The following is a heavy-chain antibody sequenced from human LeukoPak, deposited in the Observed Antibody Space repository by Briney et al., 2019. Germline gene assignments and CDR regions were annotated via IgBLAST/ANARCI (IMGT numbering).Heavy chain of an antibody. CDR3: AKAKGRITMVRGVIMRVGFDY. D-gene: IGHD3-10*01. Sequence: GSLRLSCAASGFTFSSYAMSWVRQAPGKGLEWASAISGSGGSTYYADSVKGRFTISRDNSKNTLYLQMNSLRAEDTAVYYCAKAKGRITMVRGVIMRVGFDYWGQGTLVTVSS. CDR2: ISGSGGST. V-gene: IGHV3-23*01. CDR1: GFTFSSYA. J-gene: IGHJ4*02.